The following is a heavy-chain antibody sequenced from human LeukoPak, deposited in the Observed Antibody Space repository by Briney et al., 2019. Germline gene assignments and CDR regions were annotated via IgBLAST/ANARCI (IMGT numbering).Heavy chain of an antibody. V-gene: IGHV3-53*01. CDR1: GFSVSSNY. D-gene: IGHD3-9*01. CDR3: ARALNYDILTGYCDY. Sequence: GGSLRLSCAASGFSVSSNYMSWVRQPPGKGLEWVSVIDSGGRTYYADSIQGRFTFSRDDSKNTLYLQMISLRAEDTAVYYCARALNYDILTGYCDYWGQGTLVTVSS. CDR2: IDSGGRT. J-gene: IGHJ4*02.